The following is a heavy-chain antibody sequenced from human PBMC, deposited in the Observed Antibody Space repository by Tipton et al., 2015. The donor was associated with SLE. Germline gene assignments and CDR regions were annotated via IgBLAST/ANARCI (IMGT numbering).Heavy chain of an antibody. CDR1: GGSFSGYY. CDR2: INHSGST. Sequence: TLSLTCAVYGGSFSGYYWSWIRQPPGKGLEWIGEINHSGSTNYNPSLKSRVTISVDTSKNQFSLKLSSVTAADTAVYYCARGVLADYWGQGTLVTVSS. CDR3: ARGVLADY. D-gene: IGHD3-3*01. V-gene: IGHV4-34*01. J-gene: IGHJ4*02.